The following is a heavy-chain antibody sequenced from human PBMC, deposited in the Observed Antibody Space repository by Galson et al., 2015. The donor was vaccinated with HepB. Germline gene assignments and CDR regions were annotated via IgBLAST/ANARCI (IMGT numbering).Heavy chain of an antibody. Sequence: SVKVSCKASGGTFSSYAISWVRQAPGQGLEWMGGIIPIFGTANYAQKFQGRVTITADESTSTAYMELSSLRSEDTAVYYCARPTYGDYALDYWGQGTLVTVSS. V-gene: IGHV1-69*13. J-gene: IGHJ4*02. CDR3: ARPTYGDYALDY. CDR1: GGTFSSYA. CDR2: IIPIFGTA. D-gene: IGHD4-17*01.